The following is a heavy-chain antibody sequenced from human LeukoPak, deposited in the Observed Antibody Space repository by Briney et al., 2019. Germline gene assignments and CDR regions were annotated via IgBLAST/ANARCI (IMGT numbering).Heavy chain of an antibody. V-gene: IGHV3-21*01. D-gene: IGHD5-12*01. Sequence: GGSLRLSCAASGFTFSSYSMNWVRQAPGKGLEWVSSISSSSSYIYYADSVKGRFTISRDNAKNTLYLQMNSLRAEDTAVYYCARDQWLGERGLFYFEYWGQGTLVTVSS. J-gene: IGHJ4*02. CDR2: ISSSSSYI. CDR1: GFTFSSYS. CDR3: ARDQWLGERGLFYFEY.